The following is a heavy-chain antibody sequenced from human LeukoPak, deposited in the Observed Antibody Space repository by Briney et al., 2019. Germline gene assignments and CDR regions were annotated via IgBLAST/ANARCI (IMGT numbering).Heavy chain of an antibody. CDR2: IYYSGST. CDR3: ASTSPKYYYESSGYSSLFDN. Sequence: PSETLSLTCNVSDDSISRSGYFWAWIRQPPGKGLEWIGTIYYSGSTNYNPSLKSRVTISVDTSKNQFSLKLRSVTAADTALYYCASTSPKYYYESSGYSSLFDNWGQGTLVTVSS. D-gene: IGHD3-22*01. CDR1: DDSISRSGYF. V-gene: IGHV4-39*07. J-gene: IGHJ4*02.